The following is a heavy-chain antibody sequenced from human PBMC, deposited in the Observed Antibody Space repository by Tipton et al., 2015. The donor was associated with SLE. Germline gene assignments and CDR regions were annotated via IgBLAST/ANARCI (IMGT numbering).Heavy chain of an antibody. CDR1: GGSISSYY. CDR3: ATTDI. CDR2: IYYST. J-gene: IGHJ3*02. V-gene: IGHV4-59*12. Sequence: GLVKPSETLSLTCTVSGGSISSYYWSWIRQPPGKGLEWIGYIYYSTNYNPSLRGRVTISIDTSKNQFSLRLNSVTAADTAVYFCATTDIWGPGTLVTVSS.